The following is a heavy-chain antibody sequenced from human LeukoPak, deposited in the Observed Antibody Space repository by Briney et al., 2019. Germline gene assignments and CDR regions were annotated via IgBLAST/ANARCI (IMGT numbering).Heavy chain of an antibody. V-gene: IGHV1-18*01. J-gene: IGHJ6*03. CDR2: ISGSTGNR. CDR1: GYTFTSYG. D-gene: IGHD1-1*01. CDR3: AIGTEGRNDYYYMDV. Sequence: ASVKVSCKASGYTFTSYGINWVRQAPGQGLVWMGWISGSTGNRKYEQKIQGRVTLTTDTSTRTAYMELRSLRSDDTAVYYCAIGTEGRNDYYYMDVWGKGTTVTVSS.